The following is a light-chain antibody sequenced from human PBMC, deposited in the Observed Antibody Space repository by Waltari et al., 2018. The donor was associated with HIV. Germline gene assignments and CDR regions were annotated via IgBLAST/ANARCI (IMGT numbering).Light chain of an antibody. CDR1: SSDVGGYNY. CDR2: EVS. J-gene: IGLJ2*01. V-gene: IGLV2-8*01. CDR3: SSYAGSNNFGV. Sequence: QSALTQPPSASGSPGQSVTISCTGTSSDVGGYNYVSWYQQHPGKAPKLMIYEVSKRPSGVPDRFSCSKSGNTASRTVSGLQAEDEADYYCSSYAGSNNFGVFGGGTKLTVL.